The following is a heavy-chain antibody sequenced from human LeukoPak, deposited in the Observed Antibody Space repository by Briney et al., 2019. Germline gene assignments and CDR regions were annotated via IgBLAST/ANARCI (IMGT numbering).Heavy chain of an antibody. CDR3: ARAHHYCSSTSCYIVGYYYYYMDV. CDR1: GGTFSSYA. CDR2: MNPNSGNT. V-gene: IGHV1-8*03. D-gene: IGHD2-2*02. J-gene: IGHJ6*03. Sequence: GASVKVSCKASGGTFSSYAISWVRQATGQGLEWMGWMNPNSGNTGYAQKFQGRVTITRNTSISTAYMELSSLRSEDTAVYYCARAHHYCSSTSCYIVGYYYYYMDVWGKGTTVTVSS.